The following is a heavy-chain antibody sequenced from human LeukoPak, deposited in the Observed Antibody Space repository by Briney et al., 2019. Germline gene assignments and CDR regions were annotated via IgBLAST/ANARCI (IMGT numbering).Heavy chain of an antibody. J-gene: IGHJ5*02. D-gene: IGHD6-13*01. CDR3: ALIAAAGYFDP. CDR2: ISAYNGNT. V-gene: IGHV1-18*04. Sequence: ASVKVSCRASGYTFTSYGISWVRPPPGRGREWMGWISAYNGNTNYAQKLQGRVTMTTDTSTSTAYMELRSLRSDDTAVYYCALIAAAGYFDPWGQGTLVTVSS. CDR1: GYTFTSYG.